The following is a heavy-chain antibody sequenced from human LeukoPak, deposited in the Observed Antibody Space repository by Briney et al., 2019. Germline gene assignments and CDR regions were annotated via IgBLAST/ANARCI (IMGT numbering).Heavy chain of an antibody. CDR2: IRYDGSNK. Sequence: PGGSLRLSCAASGFTFSSYGLHWVRQAPGKGLEWVAFIRYDGSNKYYADSVKGRFTISRDNSKNTLYLQMNSLRAEDTAVYYCAKPHKSYCSSTSCYVDYWGQGTLVTVSS. J-gene: IGHJ4*02. V-gene: IGHV3-30*02. CDR1: GFTFSSYG. D-gene: IGHD2-2*01. CDR3: AKPHKSYCSSTSCYVDY.